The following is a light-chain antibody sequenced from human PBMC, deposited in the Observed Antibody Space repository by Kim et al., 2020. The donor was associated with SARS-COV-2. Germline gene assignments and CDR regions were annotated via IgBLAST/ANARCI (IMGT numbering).Light chain of an antibody. V-gene: IGLV3-19*01. CDR2: GKN. Sequence: VALGQTVRITCQGDSLRSYYASWYQQKPGQAPVLAFYGKNNRPSGIPDRFSGSSSGNTASLTITGTQAGDEADYYCNSRDSNDNVVFGGGTQLTVL. J-gene: IGLJ2*01. CDR3: NSRDSNDNVV. CDR1: SLRSYY.